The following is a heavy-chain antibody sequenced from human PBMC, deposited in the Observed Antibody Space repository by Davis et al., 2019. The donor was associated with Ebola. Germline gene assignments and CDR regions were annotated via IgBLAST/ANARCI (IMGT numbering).Heavy chain of an antibody. V-gene: IGHV4-59*01. J-gene: IGHJ4*02. CDR1: GGSISTYY. CDR3: ARGRPTFVPETFDY. CDR2: IYYNGNT. Sequence: SETLSLTCTVSGGSISTYYWSWIRQPPGKGLEWIGYIYYNGNTNYNPSLKSRVTLSVDTSKSQFSLKLNSVTAADTAIYYCARGRPTFVPETFDYWGQGILVNVSS. D-gene: IGHD3-10*02.